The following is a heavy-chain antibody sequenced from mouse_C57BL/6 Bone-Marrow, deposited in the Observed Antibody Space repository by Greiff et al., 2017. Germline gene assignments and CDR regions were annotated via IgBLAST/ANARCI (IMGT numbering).Heavy chain of an antibody. CDR2: IDPSDSYT. D-gene: IGHD2-5*01. CDR1: GYTFTSYW. J-gene: IGHJ3*01. V-gene: IGHV1-50*01. CDR3: ARANYSKRGAY. Sequence: QVQLQQPGAELVKPGASVKLSCKASGYTFTSYWMQWVKQRPGQGLEWIGEIDPSDSYTNYNQKFKGKATLTVDTSSSTAYMQLSSLTSEDSAVYYCARANYSKRGAYWGQGTLVTVSA.